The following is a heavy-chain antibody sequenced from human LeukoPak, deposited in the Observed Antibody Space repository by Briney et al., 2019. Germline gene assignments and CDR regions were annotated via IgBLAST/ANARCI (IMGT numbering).Heavy chain of an antibody. CDR3: TRSAVVLPYYFDY. Sequence: SVKVSCKVSGYTLTELSMHWVRQAPGKGLEWMGSFDPENGETLYAQEFQGRVTLTEDTSADTAYMELISLRPEDTALYYCTRSAVVLPYYFDYWGQGTLVTVSS. V-gene: IGHV1-24*01. D-gene: IGHD3-22*01. J-gene: IGHJ4*02. CDR1: GYTLTELS. CDR2: FDPENGET.